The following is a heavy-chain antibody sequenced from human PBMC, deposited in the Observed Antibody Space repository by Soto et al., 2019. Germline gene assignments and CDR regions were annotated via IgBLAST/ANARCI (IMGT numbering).Heavy chain of an antibody. CDR1: GYSFTSYW. Sequence: GESLKISCKGSGYSFTSYWIGWVRQIPGKGLEWMGIIYPGDSDTRYSPSFQGQVTISADKSISTAYLQWSSLKASDTAMYYCARRGSSRAYYYYYGMDVWGQGTTVTVSS. V-gene: IGHV5-51*01. CDR3: ARRGSSRAYYYYYGMDV. J-gene: IGHJ6*02. CDR2: IYPGDSDT. D-gene: IGHD6-13*01.